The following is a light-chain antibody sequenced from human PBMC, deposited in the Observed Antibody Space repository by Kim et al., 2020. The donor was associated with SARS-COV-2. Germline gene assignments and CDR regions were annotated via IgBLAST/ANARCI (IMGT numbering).Light chain of an antibody. CDR1: QSLQHSSNAYNY. CDR2: LSS. V-gene: IGKV2-28*01. J-gene: IGKJ5*01. CDR3: MQALQTPVT. Sequence: DIVMTQSPLSLPVTPGEPASISCRSSQSLQHSSNAYNYLDWYLQKPGQSPQVLIYLSSNRASGVPDRFSGSGSGTDFTLKISRVEAEDVGIYYCMQALQTPVTFGQGTRLEIK.